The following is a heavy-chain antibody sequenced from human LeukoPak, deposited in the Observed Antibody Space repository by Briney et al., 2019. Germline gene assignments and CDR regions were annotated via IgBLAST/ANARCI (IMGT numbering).Heavy chain of an antibody. CDR1: GFTFDDYT. Sequence: GSLRLSCAASGFTFDDYTMHWVRQGPGKSLEWVSLISWDGGSTYYAASVQGRFTISRDNSKNSVYLETNSLRDEDTALYYCAKDIPDGWYGMDVWGQGTTVTVSS. J-gene: IGHJ6*02. V-gene: IGHV3-43*01. CDR3: AKDIPDGWYGMDV. CDR2: ISWDGGST. D-gene: IGHD1-14*01.